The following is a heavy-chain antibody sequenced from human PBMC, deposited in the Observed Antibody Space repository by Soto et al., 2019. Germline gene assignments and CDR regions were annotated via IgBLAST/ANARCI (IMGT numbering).Heavy chain of an antibody. CDR3: ARDAPDAFDI. CDR1: GGTFSSYA. CDR2: IIPIFGTA. V-gene: IGHV1-69*06. J-gene: IGHJ3*02. Sequence: QVQLVQSGAEVKKPGSSVKVSCKASGGTFSSYAISWVRQAPGQGLEWMGGIIPIFGTANYAQKFQGRVPITAHKSTSTEYMELSRLRSEDPAVYYCARDAPDAFDIWGQGTMVTVSS.